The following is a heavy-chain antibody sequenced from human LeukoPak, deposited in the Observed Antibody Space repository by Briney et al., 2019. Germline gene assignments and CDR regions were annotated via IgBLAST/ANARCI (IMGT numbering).Heavy chain of an antibody. D-gene: IGHD2/OR15-2a*01. V-gene: IGHV1-69*05. J-gene: IGHJ3*02. CDR3: ARDISTTGAFDI. CDR2: IIPIFGTA. CDR1: GGTFSSYA. Sequence: ASVKVSCKASGGTFSSYAISWVRQAPGQGLEWMGRIIPIFGTANYAQKFQGRVTITTDESTSTAYMELSSLRSEDTAVYYCARDISTTGAFDIWGQGTMVTVSS.